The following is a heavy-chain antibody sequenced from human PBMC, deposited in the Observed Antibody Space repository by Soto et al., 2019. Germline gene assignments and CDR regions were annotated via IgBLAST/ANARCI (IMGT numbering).Heavy chain of an antibody. J-gene: IGHJ4*02. D-gene: IGHD3-22*01. Sequence: PGGSLRLSCAASGFTFSTYWMHWVRQAPGKGLVWVSRINNYGSNTSYADSVKGRFTISRDNARNTLYLQMNSLRAEDTAVYYCAADLAYYGTSGYFLWGQGTLVTV. CDR3: AADLAYYGTSGYFL. V-gene: IGHV3-74*01. CDR1: GFTFSTYW. CDR2: INNYGSNT.